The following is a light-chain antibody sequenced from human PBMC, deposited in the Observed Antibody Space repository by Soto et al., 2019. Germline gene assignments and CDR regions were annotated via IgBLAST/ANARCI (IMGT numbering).Light chain of an antibody. CDR3: QQYNNWLRT. CDR2: AAS. J-gene: IGKJ1*01. V-gene: IGKV3-15*01. CDR1: QTVSSN. Sequence: EIVLTQSPGTLSLSPGEGATLSFCASQTVSSNYLAWYQQRPGQAPRLLIYAASTRASGVPARFSGSGSGTEFTLTISSLQSEDFAVYYCQQYNNWLRTFGHGTKVDIK.